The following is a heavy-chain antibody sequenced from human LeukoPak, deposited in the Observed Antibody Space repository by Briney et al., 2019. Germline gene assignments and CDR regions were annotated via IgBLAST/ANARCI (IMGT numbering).Heavy chain of an antibody. CDR1: GFTFSSYE. CDR2: ISNSGSIL. J-gene: IGHJ6*03. D-gene: IGHD6-13*01. CDR3: ARAAAADYYYYYMDV. V-gene: IGHV3-48*03. Sequence: GGSLRLSCAASGFTFSSYEMNWVRQAPGKRPEWVSYISNSGSILYYADSVSGRFTISRDNAKNSLFLQMNRLRAEDTAVYYCARAAAADYYYYYMDVWGKGTTVTISS.